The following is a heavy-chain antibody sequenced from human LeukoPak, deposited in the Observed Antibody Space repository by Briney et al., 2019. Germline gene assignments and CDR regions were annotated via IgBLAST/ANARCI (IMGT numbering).Heavy chain of an antibody. J-gene: IGHJ6*02. CDR1: GFTFSSYA. CDR3: AKVHCGSGSWNYYYYGMDV. Sequence: PGGSLRLSCAASGFTFSSYAMSWVRQAPGKGLEWVSAISGSGGSTYYADSVKGRFTISRDNSKNTLYLQMNSLRAEDTAVYYCAKVHCGSGSWNYYYYGMDVWGQGTTVTVSS. V-gene: IGHV3-23*01. D-gene: IGHD3-10*01. CDR2: ISGSGGST.